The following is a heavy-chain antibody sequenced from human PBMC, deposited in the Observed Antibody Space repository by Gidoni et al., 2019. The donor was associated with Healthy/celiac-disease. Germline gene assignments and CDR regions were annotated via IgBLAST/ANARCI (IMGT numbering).Heavy chain of an antibody. CDR2: IYYSGST. CDR3: ARVAYSGHTSPFDY. J-gene: IGHJ4*02. Sequence: QLQLQESGPGLVKPSETLSLTCTVSGGSISSSSYYWGWIRQPPGKGLEWIGSIYYSGSTYYNPSLKSRVTISVDTSKNQFSLKLSSVTAADTAVYYCARVAYSGHTSPFDYWGQGTLVTVSS. V-gene: IGHV4-39*01. D-gene: IGHD1-26*01. CDR1: GGSISSSSYY.